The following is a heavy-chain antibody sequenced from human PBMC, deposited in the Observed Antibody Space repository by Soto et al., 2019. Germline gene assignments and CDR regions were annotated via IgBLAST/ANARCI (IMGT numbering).Heavy chain of an antibody. CDR2: ISSTTNYI. Sequence: PGGSLRLSCAASGFTFTRYSMNWVRQAPGKGLEWVSSISSTTNYIYYGDSMKGRFTISRDNAKNSLCLEMNSLRAEDTAVYYCARGSEDLTSNFDYWGQGTLVTVSS. CDR1: GFTFTRYS. J-gene: IGHJ4*02. CDR3: ARGSEDLTSNFDY. V-gene: IGHV3-21*06.